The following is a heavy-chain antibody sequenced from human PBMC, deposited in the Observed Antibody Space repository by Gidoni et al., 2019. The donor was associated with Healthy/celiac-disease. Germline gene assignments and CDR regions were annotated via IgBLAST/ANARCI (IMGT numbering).Heavy chain of an antibody. V-gene: IGHV3-30-3*01. D-gene: IGHD6-13*01. CDR2: ISYDGSNK. J-gene: IGHJ6*02. CDR3: ARGFSSSWPDYYYYYGMDV. Sequence: RSLRLSCSASGFTFSSYAMHWVRQAPGKGLEWVAVISYDGSNKYYADSVKGRFTTSRDNSKTTLYQQMMSMRAEDTAVYYCARGFSSSWPDYYYYYGMDVWGQGTTVTVSS. CDR1: GFTFSSYA.